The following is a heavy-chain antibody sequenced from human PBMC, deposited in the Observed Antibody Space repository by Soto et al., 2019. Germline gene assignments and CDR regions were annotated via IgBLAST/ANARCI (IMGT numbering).Heavy chain of an antibody. D-gene: IGHD2-2*01. CDR1: GGTFSSYT. CDR2: IIPILGIA. Sequence: SVKVSCKASGGTFSSYTISWVRQAPGQGLEWMGRIIPILGIANYAQKFQGRVTITADKSTSTAYMELSSLRSEDTAVYYCARDFAPGVVVPADSAYYYYMDVWGKGTTVTVS. CDR3: ARDFAPGVVVPADSAYYYYMDV. J-gene: IGHJ6*03. V-gene: IGHV1-69*04.